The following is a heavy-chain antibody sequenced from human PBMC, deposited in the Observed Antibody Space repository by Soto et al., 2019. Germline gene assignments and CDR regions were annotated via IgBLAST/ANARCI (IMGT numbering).Heavy chain of an antibody. CDR2: IDPKNGGT. Sequence: QVQLVQSGAEVKKPGSSVKVSCKASGGTLNNYHITWVRQAPGQELEWMGWIDPKNGGTVSAQKFQGRLTMTRDTSISTVYMDLSGLTSDDTALYYCGRDDYGIFPYWGQGSLVTVSS. V-gene: IGHV1-2*02. D-gene: IGHD3-10*01. J-gene: IGHJ4*02. CDR3: GRDDYGIFPY. CDR1: GGTLNNYH.